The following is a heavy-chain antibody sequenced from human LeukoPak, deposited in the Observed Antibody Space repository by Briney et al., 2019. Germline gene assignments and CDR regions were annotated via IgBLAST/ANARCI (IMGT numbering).Heavy chain of an antibody. J-gene: IGHJ4*02. V-gene: IGHV3-21*01. Sequence: GGFLRLSCAASGFTFSSYSMNWVRQAPGKGLEWVSSISSSSSYIYYADSVKGRFTISRDNAKNSLYLQMNSLRAEDTAVYYCARGLDIVVVPAASDYWGQGTLVTVSS. D-gene: IGHD2-2*01. CDR2: ISSSSSYI. CDR1: GFTFSSYS. CDR3: ARGLDIVVVPAASDY.